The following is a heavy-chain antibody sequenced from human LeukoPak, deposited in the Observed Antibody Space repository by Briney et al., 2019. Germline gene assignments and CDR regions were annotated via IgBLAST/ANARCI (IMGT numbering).Heavy chain of an antibody. Sequence: GGSLRLSCSASGFTFSGFVMHWVRQAPGKGLEYVSAISSNGRSTSYADSVKGRFTISRDNSKNTLYLQMSSLRPEDTAVYYCVKDTVYDILTGYFNFEYWGQGTLVTVSS. J-gene: IGHJ4*02. CDR3: VKDTVYDILTGYFNFEY. D-gene: IGHD3-9*01. V-gene: IGHV3-64D*06. CDR2: ISSNGRST. CDR1: GFTFSGFV.